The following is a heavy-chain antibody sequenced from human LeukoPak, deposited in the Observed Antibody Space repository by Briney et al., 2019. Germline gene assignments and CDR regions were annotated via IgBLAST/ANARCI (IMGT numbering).Heavy chain of an antibody. V-gene: IGHV1-69*13. J-gene: IGHJ5*02. D-gene: IGHD3-3*01. CDR2: IVPIFGTA. CDR1: GGTFSSYA. CDR3: ARGSLSDFWSGRLPVDP. Sequence: AASVKVSCKASGGTFSSYAISWVRQAPGQGLEWMGGIVPIFGTANYAQKFQGRVTITADESTSTAYMELSSLRSEDTAVYYCARGSLSDFWSGRLPVDPWGQGTLVTVSS.